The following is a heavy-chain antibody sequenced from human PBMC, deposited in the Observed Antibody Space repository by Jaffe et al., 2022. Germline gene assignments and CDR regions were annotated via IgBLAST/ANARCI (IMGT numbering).Heavy chain of an antibody. CDR3: ARTSISRGQYYDYVWGSYRPDPYFDY. CDR1: GFTVSSNY. V-gene: IGHV3-66*02. J-gene: IGHJ4*02. CDR2: IYSGGST. Sequence: EVQLVESGGGLVQPGGSLRLSCAASGFTVSSNYMSWVRQAPGKGLEWVSVIYSGGSTYYADSVKGRFTISRDNSKNTLYLQMNSLRAEDTAVYYCARTSISRGQYYDYVWGSYRPDPYFDYWGQGTLVTVSS. D-gene: IGHD3-16*02.